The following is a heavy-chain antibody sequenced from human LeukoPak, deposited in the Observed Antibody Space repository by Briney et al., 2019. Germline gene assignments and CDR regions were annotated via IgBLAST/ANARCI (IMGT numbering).Heavy chain of an antibody. J-gene: IGHJ5*02. CDR2: ISSSGSTI. CDR1: GFTVSSNY. V-gene: IGHV3-11*01. CDR3: ARDYRGITGTTAWFDP. D-gene: IGHD1-7*01. Sequence: PGGSLRLSCAASGFTVSSNYMSWVRQAPGKGLEWVSYISSSGSTIYYADSVKGRFTISRDNAKNSLYLQMNSLRAEDTAVYYCARDYRGITGTTAWFDPWGQGTLVTVSS.